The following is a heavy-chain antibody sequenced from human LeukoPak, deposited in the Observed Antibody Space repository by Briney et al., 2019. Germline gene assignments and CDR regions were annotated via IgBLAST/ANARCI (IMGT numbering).Heavy chain of an antibody. CDR1: GGSISSYY. CDR2: IYYSGST. Sequence: SVTVSLTCTVSGGSISSYYWSWIRQPPGKGLEWIGYIYYSGSTNYNPSLKSRVTISVDTSKNEFSLKLSSVTAADTAVYYCARHSHWNYYFDYWGQGTLVTGFS. D-gene: IGHD1-7*01. V-gene: IGHV4-59*08. J-gene: IGHJ4*02. CDR3: ARHSHWNYYFDY.